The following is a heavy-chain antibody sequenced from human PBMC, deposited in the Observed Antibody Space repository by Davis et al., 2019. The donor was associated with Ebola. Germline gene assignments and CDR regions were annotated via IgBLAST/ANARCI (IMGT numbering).Heavy chain of an antibody. Sequence: PGGSLRLSCTASGFTFDDFAMHWVRQVPGKGLEWVSGISWNGDIIAYADSVKGRFTISRDDAKNSLYLQMNSLRAEDTALYYCARGWLRGGLDVWGEGTTVTVSS. CDR1: GFTFDDFA. CDR2: ISWNGDII. J-gene: IGHJ6*04. CDR3: ARGWLRGGLDV. D-gene: IGHD5-18*01. V-gene: IGHV3-9*01.